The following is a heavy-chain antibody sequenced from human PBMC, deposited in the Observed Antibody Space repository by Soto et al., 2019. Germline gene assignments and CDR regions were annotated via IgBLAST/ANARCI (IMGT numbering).Heavy chain of an antibody. CDR2: ISSDGINT. D-gene: IGHD4-17*01. Sequence: EVQLVESGGGLVQPGGSLRLSCAASGFTFSSYWMHWVRQAPRKGLVWVSRISSDGINTVYADSVKGRFTISRDNAKNTLYLQMNSLRAEDTAFYYCARWRYDDYENLDYWGPGTLVTVSS. J-gene: IGHJ4*02. V-gene: IGHV3-74*01. CDR1: GFTFSSYW. CDR3: ARWRYDDYENLDY.